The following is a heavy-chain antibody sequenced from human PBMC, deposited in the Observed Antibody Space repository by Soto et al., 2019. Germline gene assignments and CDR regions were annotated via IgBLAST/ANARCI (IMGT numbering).Heavy chain of an antibody. Sequence: GGSLRLSCAASGFTFSSYSMNWVRQAPGKGLEWVSSISSSSSYIYYADSVKGRFTISRDNAKNSLYLQMNSLRAEDTAVYYCAIAGVARDFDYWGQGTLVTVSS. CDR1: GFTFSSYS. V-gene: IGHV3-21*01. CDR2: ISSSSSYI. CDR3: AIAGVARDFDY. J-gene: IGHJ4*02. D-gene: IGHD3-3*01.